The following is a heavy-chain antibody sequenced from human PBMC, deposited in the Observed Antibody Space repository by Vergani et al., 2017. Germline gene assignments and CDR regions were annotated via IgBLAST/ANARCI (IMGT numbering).Heavy chain of an antibody. CDR3: AGSDYAQNGFDP. Sequence: QVQLVESGGGLVKPGGSLRLSCAASGFTFSDYYMSWFRQAPGKGLEWVSYISSSSSYTNYADSVKGRFTISRDNAKNSLYLQMNSLRAEDTAVYYCAGSDYAQNGFDPWGQGTLVTVSS. V-gene: IGHV3-11*06. J-gene: IGHJ5*02. D-gene: IGHD4-17*01. CDR2: ISSSSSYT. CDR1: GFTFSDYY.